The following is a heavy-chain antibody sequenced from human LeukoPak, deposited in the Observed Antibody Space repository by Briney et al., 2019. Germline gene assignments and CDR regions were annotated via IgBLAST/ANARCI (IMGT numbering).Heavy chain of an antibody. CDR1: GYTFTSYY. V-gene: IGHV1-46*01. Sequence: GASVKVSCKASGYTFTSYYMHWVRQAPGQGLEWMGITNPSGGSTSYAQKFQGRVTMTRDMSTSTVYMELSSLRSEDTAVYYCARGTDYGDYVYNMDVWGKGTTVTVSS. J-gene: IGHJ6*03. CDR2: TNPSGGST. D-gene: IGHD4-17*01. CDR3: ARGTDYGDYVYNMDV.